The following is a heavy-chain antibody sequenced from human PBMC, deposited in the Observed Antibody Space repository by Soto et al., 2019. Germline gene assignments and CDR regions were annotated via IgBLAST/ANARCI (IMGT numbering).Heavy chain of an antibody. CDR2: MNPNSGNT. CDR3: ASGYKRGVVPAAMFGY. V-gene: IGHV1-8*01. Sequence: QVQLVQSGAEVKKPGASVKVSCKASGYTFTSYDINWVRQATGQGLEWMGWMNPNSGNTGYAQKFQGRVTMTRNTSISTAYMELSSLRSEDTAVYYCASGYKRGVVPAAMFGYWGQGTLVTVSS. J-gene: IGHJ4*02. CDR1: GYTFTSYD. D-gene: IGHD2-2*01.